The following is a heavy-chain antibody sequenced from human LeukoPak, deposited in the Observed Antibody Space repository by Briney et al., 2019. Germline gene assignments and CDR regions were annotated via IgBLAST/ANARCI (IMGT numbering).Heavy chain of an antibody. J-gene: IGHJ6*02. CDR2: IIPIFGTA. Sequence: ASVKVSCKASGGTFSSYAISWVRQAPGQGLEWMGGIIPIFGTANYAQKFQGRVTITADESTSTAYMELSSLRSEDTAVYYCATWAPSLLMTTSYYYYYYGMDVWGQGTTVTVSS. CDR3: ATWAPSLLMTTSYYYYYYGMDV. V-gene: IGHV1-69*13. D-gene: IGHD4-11*01. CDR1: GGTFSSYA.